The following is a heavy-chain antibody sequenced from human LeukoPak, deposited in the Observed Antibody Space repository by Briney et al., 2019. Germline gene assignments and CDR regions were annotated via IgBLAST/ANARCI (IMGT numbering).Heavy chain of an antibody. J-gene: IGHJ4*02. CDR2: INPDGSRT. CDR3: ARGGLAFDY. Sequence: GGSLRLSCAASGFTFSTYWVHWVRQAPGKGLVWVSRINPDGSRTDYADSVKGRFTISRDNAKNTLYLQMNSLRAEDTAVYFCARGGLAFDYWGQGTLVTVSS. CDR1: GFTFSTYW. D-gene: IGHD3/OR15-3a*01. V-gene: IGHV3-74*01.